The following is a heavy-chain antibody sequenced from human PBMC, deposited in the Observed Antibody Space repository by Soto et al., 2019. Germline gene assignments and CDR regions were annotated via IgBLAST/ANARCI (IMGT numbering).Heavy chain of an antibody. CDR1: GLSLNDYR. CDR2: INPNTCAT. V-gene: IGHV1-2*06. D-gene: IGHD4-17*01. J-gene: IGHJ6*02. CDR3: ARESDFRDYHSFYFYAIDV. Sequence: SGKVRCHDSGLSLNDYRIDLLLHYRGPGLEWMGRINPNTCATDYARILQGGVTMTRDTSTSTAYMELNRLKSDDTAVYYCARESDFRDYHSFYFYAIDVWGQGPTVTVSS.